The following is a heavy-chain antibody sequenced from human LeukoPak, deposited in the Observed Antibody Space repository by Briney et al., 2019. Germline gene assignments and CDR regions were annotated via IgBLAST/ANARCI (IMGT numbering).Heavy chain of an antibody. J-gene: IGHJ4*02. CDR3: ARVPDYYDEIDY. V-gene: IGHV3-11*01. CDR1: GFTFSDYY. CDR2: ISSSGSTI. Sequence: GGSLRLSCAASGFTFSDYYMSWIRQAPGKGLEWVSYISSSGSTIYYADSVKGRFTITRDNAKNSLYLQMNSLRAEDTAVYYCARVPDYYDEIDYWGQGTLVTVSS. D-gene: IGHD3-22*01.